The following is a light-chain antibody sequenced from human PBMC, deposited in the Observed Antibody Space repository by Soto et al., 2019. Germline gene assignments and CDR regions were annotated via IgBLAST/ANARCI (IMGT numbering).Light chain of an antibody. CDR3: QQLNRFPRT. Sequence: DIQLTQSPSFLSASVGDRVTITCRASQDISSYLAWYQQRPGKVQRFLTHSASTLKSGVPSRFSATGSGTTFTLTISSLQPEDIATYYCQQLNRFPRTFGQGTTVEV. CDR1: QDISSY. J-gene: IGKJ1*01. CDR2: SAS. V-gene: IGKV1-9*01.